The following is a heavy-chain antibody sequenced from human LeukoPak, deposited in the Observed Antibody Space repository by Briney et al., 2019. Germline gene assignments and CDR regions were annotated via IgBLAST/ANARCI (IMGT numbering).Heavy chain of an antibody. D-gene: IGHD2-2*01. CDR3: AKGRLVPAALLDY. CDR1: GFTFAGYA. J-gene: IGHJ4*02. CDR2: ISGGGDTT. V-gene: IGHV3-23*01. Sequence: GGSLRLSCAASGFTFAGYAMSWVRQGPGKGLEWVSDISGGGDTTYYADSVKGRFTISRDNSKNTLYLQMNSLRAEDTAVYYCAKGRLVPAALLDYWGQGTLDTVSS.